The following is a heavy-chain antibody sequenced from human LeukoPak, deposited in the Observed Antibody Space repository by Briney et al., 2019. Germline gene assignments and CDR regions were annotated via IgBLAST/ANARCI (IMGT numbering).Heavy chain of an antibody. J-gene: IGHJ6*03. CDR2: ISGSGGSA. V-gene: IGHV3-23*01. CDR1: GFTFSSYA. D-gene: IGHD3-3*01. CDR3: ANRYDSWSGPDLPYYYYYMDV. Sequence: GGSLRLSCAASGFTFSSYAMSWVRQAPAKGLEWVSAISGSGGSAFYADSVKGRFTISRDNSKNTLYLQMNSLRAEDTAVYYCANRYDSWSGPDLPYYYYYMDVWGKGTTVTVSS.